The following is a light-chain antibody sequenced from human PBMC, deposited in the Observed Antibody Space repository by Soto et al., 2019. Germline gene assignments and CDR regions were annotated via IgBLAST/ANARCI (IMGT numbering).Light chain of an antibody. J-gene: IGKJ1*01. Sequence: EIVMTQSPATLSVSPGEGATLSCRASQSVSHNLAWYQQKPGQAPRLLIIGASTRATGIPARFRGSGSGTEFTLTISSLQSEDFAVYYCQQYNNWPRTFGPGTKVEIK. CDR3: QQYNNWPRT. CDR2: GAS. CDR1: QSVSHN. V-gene: IGKV3-15*01.